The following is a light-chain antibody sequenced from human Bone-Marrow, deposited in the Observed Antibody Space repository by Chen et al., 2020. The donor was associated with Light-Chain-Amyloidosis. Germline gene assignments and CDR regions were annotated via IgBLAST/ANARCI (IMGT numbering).Light chain of an antibody. CDR3: QHYGSSTWT. V-gene: IGKV3-20*01. J-gene: IGKJ1*01. CDR1: QSVTSSY. CDR2: GAS. Sequence: EIVLTQSPGTLSLSPGERATLSCRASQSVTSSYLAWYQQKPGQAPRLLIYGASSRATGIPDRFRGSGSGTDFTLSISRLEPEDFAVYYCQHYGSSTWTFGQGTKVEIK.